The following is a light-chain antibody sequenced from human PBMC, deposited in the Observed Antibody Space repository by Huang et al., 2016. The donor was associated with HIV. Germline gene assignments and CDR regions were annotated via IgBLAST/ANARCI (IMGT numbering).Light chain of an antibody. CDR3: QQYYSFPLT. V-gene: IGKV1-8*01. Sequence: AIRITQSPSSLSASTGDKVSITCRASQDINTYLAWYQQKPGKPPSLLIYATSTLQSGVPARFSGSGSGTEFTLTITHLQSEDFATYYCQQYYSFPLTFGQGSQV. J-gene: IGKJ1*01. CDR2: ATS. CDR1: QDINTY.